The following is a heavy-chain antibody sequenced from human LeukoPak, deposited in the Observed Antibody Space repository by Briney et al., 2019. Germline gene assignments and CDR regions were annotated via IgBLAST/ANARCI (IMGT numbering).Heavy chain of an antibody. V-gene: IGHV4-38-2*02. CDR2: VYHGGNS. Sequence: SETLSLTCTVSGYSISSGYYWGWIRQPPGKGLEWIGSVYHGGNSYYDPSLKSRVTISVDTSKNQFSLKLSSVTAADTAVYYCAKGDCSSTSCPADYWGQGILVTVSS. J-gene: IGHJ4*02. CDR1: GYSISSGYY. CDR3: AKGDCSSTSCPADY. D-gene: IGHD2-2*01.